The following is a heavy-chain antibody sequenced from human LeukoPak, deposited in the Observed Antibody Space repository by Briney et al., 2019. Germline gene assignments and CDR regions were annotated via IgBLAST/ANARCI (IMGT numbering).Heavy chain of an antibody. CDR2: FSGSGVST. CDR3: ARGLSGEDYFDY. V-gene: IGHV3-23*01. J-gene: IGHJ4*02. CDR1: GFTFSSYA. Sequence: GGSLRLSCATSGFTFSSYAMSWVRQAPGKGLEWVSGFSGSGVSTYYADSVKGRFTISRDNSKHTLYLQVNSLRAEDTAVYYCARGLSGEDYFDYWGQGTLVTVSS. D-gene: IGHD1-26*01.